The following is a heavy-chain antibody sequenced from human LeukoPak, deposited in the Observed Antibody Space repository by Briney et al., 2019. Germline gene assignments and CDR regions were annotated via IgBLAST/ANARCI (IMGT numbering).Heavy chain of an antibody. CDR1: GFTFSNAW. CDR3: VRQAGVS. D-gene: IGHD6-19*01. CDR2: IKGDGSEK. J-gene: IGHJ5*02. Sequence: GGSLRLSCAASGFTFSNAWMSWVRQAPGKGLEWVANIKGDGSEKYYVDSVKGRFTISRDNDKNYLYLQMNSLRDEDTAVYYCVRQAGVSWGQGTLVTVSS. V-gene: IGHV3-7*01.